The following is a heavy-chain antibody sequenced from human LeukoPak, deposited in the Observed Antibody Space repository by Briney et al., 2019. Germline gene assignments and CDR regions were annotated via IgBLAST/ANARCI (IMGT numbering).Heavy chain of an antibody. V-gene: IGHV3-30*18. D-gene: IGHD6-6*01. CDR1: GFTFSSYA. CDR2: ISYDGSNK. CDR3: AKERAALRYYFDY. J-gene: IGHJ4*02. Sequence: GGSLRLSCAASGFTFSSYAMSWVRQAPGKGLEWVAVISYDGSNKYYADSVKGRFTISRDNSKNTLYLQMNSLRAEDTAVYYCAKERAALRYYFDYWGQGTLVTVSS.